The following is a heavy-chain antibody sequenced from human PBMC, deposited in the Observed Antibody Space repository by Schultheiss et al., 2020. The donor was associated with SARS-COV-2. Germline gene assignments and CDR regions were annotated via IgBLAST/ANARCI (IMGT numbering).Heavy chain of an antibody. CDR2: ISYDGSNK. J-gene: IGHJ4*02. CDR3: ARDSGYYGSGSYYVHLIFDY. D-gene: IGHD3-10*01. V-gene: IGHV3-30-3*01. CDR1: GFTFSSYA. Sequence: GESLKISCAASGFTFSSYAMHWVRQAPGKGLEWVAVISYDGSNKYYADSVKGRFTISRDNSKNTLYLQMNSLRAEDTAVYYCARDSGYYGSGSYYVHLIFDYWGQGTLVTVSS.